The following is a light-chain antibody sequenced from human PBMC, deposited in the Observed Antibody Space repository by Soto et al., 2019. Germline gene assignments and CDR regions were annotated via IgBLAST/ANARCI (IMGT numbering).Light chain of an antibody. CDR3: QQLNSYPWT. J-gene: IGKJ1*01. CDR2: AAS. Sequence: IQLTQSPSSLSASVGDRVTITCRASQDISTYFAWYQQKPGKAPKLLIYAASTLQSGVPSRFIGSGSGTDFTLTISSLQPEDFAAYYCQQLNSYPWTFGQGTNVEIK. V-gene: IGKV1-9*01. CDR1: QDISTY.